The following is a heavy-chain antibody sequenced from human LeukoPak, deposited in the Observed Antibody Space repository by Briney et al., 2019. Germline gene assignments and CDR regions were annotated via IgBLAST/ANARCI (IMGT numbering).Heavy chain of an antibody. J-gene: IGHJ4*02. D-gene: IGHD5-18*01. CDR1: GGTFSSYG. V-gene: IGHV1-69*05. CDR3: ASSTRGVHEYSYGGYFDY. CDR2: IIPIFATA. Sequence: SVKVSCKTSGGTFSSYGISWVRQAPGQGLEWMGGIIPIFATANYAQKFQGRVTITTDGSTSTAYMELSSLRSEDTAVYYCASSTRGVHEYSYGGYFDYWGQGTLVTVSS.